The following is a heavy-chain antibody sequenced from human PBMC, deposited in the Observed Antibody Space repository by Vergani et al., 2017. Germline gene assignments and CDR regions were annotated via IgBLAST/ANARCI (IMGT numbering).Heavy chain of an antibody. CDR3: AKDDYYDSSGYYDY. CDR2: ISYDGSNK. V-gene: IGHV3-30*18. J-gene: IGHJ4*02. D-gene: IGHD3-22*01. CDR1: GFTFSSYG. Sequence: QVQLVESGGGVVQPGRSLRLSCAASGFTFSSYGMHWVRQAPGKGLEWVAVISYDGSNKYYADSVKGRFTISRANSKNTLYLQMNSLRAEDTAVYYCAKDDYYDSSGYYDYWGQGTLVTGSS.